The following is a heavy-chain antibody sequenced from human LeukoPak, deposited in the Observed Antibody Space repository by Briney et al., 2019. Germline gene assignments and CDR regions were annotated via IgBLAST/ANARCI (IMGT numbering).Heavy chain of an antibody. J-gene: IGHJ4*02. V-gene: IGHV4-38-2*02. D-gene: IGHD1-7*01. CDR2: IYHSGST. CDR3: ARALKPITGTYYFDY. CDR1: GYSISSGYY. Sequence: PSETLSLTCTVSGYSISSGYYWGWIRKGLEWIGTIYHSGSTYYNPSLKSRVTISVDSSKNQFSLKLSSVTAADTAVYYCARALKPITGTYYFDYWGQGTLVTVSS.